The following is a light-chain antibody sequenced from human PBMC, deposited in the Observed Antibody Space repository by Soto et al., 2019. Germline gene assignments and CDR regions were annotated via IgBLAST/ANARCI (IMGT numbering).Light chain of an antibody. Sequence: SALTQPASVSGSPGQSITISCTGTSSDIGGYHYVSWFQHHPGKAPKLMVFDVNNRPSGVSNRFSGSKSGNTASLTISGLQAEDEADYYCSSYTSDITFVFGTGTKVTVL. CDR1: SSDIGGYHY. V-gene: IGLV2-14*03. J-gene: IGLJ1*01. CDR2: DVN. CDR3: SSYTSDITFV.